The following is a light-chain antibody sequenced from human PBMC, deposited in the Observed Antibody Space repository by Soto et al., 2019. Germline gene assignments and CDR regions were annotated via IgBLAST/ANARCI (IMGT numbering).Light chain of an antibody. V-gene: IGLV2-14*01. CDR3: NSFRVSHLYV. CDR1: STDVGGYNA. CDR2: EVT. Sequence: QSALSQPASVSGSPGQTITISCTGTSTDVGGYNAVSWYQHHPGKAPKLIIYEVTHRPSGVSDRFSASKSGNTASLTISGLHAEDEADYYCNSFRVSHLYVFGTGTKLTVL. J-gene: IGLJ1*01.